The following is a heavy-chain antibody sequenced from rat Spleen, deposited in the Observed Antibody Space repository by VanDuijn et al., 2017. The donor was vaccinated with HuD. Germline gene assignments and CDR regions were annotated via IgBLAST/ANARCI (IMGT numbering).Heavy chain of an antibody. D-gene: IGHD1-11*01. CDR1: GYTFTSYY. J-gene: IGHJ2*01. V-gene: IGHV1-43*01. CDR2: INTGSGGT. Sequence: QVQLQQSGAELAKPGSSVKISCKASGYTFTSYYISWIKQTTGQGLEYIGYINTGSGGTNYNEKFKGKATLTVDKSSSTAFMQLSSLKPEDTAVYYCARSPTEGTLAAYYFDYWGQGVMVTVSS. CDR3: ARSPTEGTLAAYYFDY.